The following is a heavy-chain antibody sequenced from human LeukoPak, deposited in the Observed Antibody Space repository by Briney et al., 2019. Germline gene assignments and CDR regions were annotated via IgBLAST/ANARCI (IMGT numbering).Heavy chain of an antibody. CDR3: ARDFSGSGGTDY. Sequence: SETLSLTCTVSGGSISSYYWSWIRQPPGKGLEWIGYIYYSGSTNYNPSLKSRVTISVDTSKNQFSLKLSSVTAADTAVYYCARDFSGSGGTDYWGQGTLVTVSS. CDR2: IYYSGST. V-gene: IGHV4-59*01. J-gene: IGHJ4*02. CDR1: GGSISSYY. D-gene: IGHD2-15*01.